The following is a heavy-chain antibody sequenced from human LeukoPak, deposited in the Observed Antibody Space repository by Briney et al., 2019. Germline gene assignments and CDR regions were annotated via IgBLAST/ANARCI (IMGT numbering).Heavy chain of an antibody. V-gene: IGHV4-59*11. CDR2: IYYNGNT. CDR3: ARDRNYLFDY. CDR1: GGYISSQY. J-gene: IGHJ4*02. Sequence: SETLTLTCTVSGGYISSQYWSWIRQPPGKGLEWIGYIYYNGNTDYNPSLKSRVTISVDTSKNQFSLKLTSVTAADTAVYYRARDRNYLFDYWGQGTLVTVSS. D-gene: IGHD5-24*01.